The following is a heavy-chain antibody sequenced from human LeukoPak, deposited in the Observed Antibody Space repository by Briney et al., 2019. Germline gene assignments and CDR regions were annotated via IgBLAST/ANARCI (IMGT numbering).Heavy chain of an antibody. D-gene: IGHD6-13*01. Sequence: PSEPLSLTCAVYGGSFSGYYWSWIRQPPGKGLEWIGEINHSGSTNYNPSLKSRVTISVDTSKNQFSLKLSSVTAAGTAVYYCARGLSSSSWYAAYYYHGMDVWGQGTTVTVSS. CDR2: INHSGST. J-gene: IGHJ6*02. V-gene: IGHV4-34*01. CDR3: ARGLSSSSWYAAYYYHGMDV. CDR1: GGSFSGYY.